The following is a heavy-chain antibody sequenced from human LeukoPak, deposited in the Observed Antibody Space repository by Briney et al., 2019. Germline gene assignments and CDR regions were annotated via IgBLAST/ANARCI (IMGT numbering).Heavy chain of an antibody. Sequence: GGSLRLSCAASGFLFSDYGFHWVRQAPGKGLEWVALIRHDGSNEYYVDSVKGRFTTSRDNSQSTVHLQMNSLRVEDTAIYYCARDWGRGTSGSGWYNWFDPWGQGTLVTVSS. CDR3: ARDWGRGTSGSGWYNWFDP. CDR2: IRHDGSNE. D-gene: IGHD6-19*01. CDR1: GFLFSDYG. V-gene: IGHV3-30*02. J-gene: IGHJ5*02.